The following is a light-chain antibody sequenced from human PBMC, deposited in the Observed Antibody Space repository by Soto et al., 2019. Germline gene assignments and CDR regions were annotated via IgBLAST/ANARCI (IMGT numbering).Light chain of an antibody. CDR3: QSYDRSLRTYV. CDR1: SSDVGGYNY. V-gene: IGLV2-14*03. J-gene: IGLJ1*01. CDR2: DVT. Sequence: QSALTQPASVSGSPGQSITISCTGTSSDVGGYNYVSWYQQHPGRAPKLIIYDVTNRPSGISNRFSGSKSGNTASLTISGLQTEDEADYYCQSYDRSLRTYVFGTATKLTVL.